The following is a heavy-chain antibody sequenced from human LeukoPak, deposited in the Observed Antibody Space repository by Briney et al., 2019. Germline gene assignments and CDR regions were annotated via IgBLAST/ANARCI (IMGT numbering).Heavy chain of an antibody. D-gene: IGHD6-13*01. CDR1: GYSISSDYY. J-gene: IGHJ6*03. V-gene: IGHV4-38-2*02. CDR3: ARERAAADYYYYMDV. CDR2: IYHSGST. Sequence: SETLSLTCTVSGYSISSDYYWGWIRQPPGKGLEWIGSIYHSGSTNYNPSLKSRVTMSVDTSKNQFSLKLSSVTAADTAVYYCARERAAADYYYYMDVWGKGTTVTISS.